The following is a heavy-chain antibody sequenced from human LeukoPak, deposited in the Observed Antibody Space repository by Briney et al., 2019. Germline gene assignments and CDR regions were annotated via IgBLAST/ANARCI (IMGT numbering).Heavy chain of an antibody. Sequence: SVKVSCKASEGTFSSYAISWVRQAPGQGLEWMGGIIPIFGTANYAQKFQGRVTITADESTSTAYMELSSLRSEDTAVYYCASPLGSRTYYYYYMDVWGKGTTVTVSS. D-gene: IGHD1-1*01. CDR3: ASPLGSRTYYYYYMDV. V-gene: IGHV1-69*01. CDR1: EGTFSSYA. CDR2: IIPIFGTA. J-gene: IGHJ6*03.